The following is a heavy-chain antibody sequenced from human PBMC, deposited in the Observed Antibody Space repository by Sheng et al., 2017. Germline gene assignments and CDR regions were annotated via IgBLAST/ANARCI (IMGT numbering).Heavy chain of an antibody. CDR2: IYHSGST. Sequence: QVQLQESGPGLVKPSETLSLTCAVSGYSISSGYYWGWIRQPPGKGLEWIGSIYHSGSTYYNPSLKSRVTISVDTSKNQFSLKLSSVTAADTAVYYCARATTVTPFYWGQGTLVTVSS. D-gene: IGHD4-17*01. J-gene: IGHJ4*02. CDR1: GYSISSGYY. V-gene: IGHV4-38-2*01. CDR3: ARATTVTPFY.